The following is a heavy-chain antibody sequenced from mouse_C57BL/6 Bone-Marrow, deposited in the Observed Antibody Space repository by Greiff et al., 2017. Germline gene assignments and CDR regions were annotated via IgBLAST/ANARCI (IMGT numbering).Heavy chain of an antibody. V-gene: IGHV1-54*01. CDR3: ARGGGYYY. D-gene: IGHD2-3*01. Sequence: VKLQESGAELVRPGTSVKVSCKASGYAFTNYLIEWVKQRPGQGLAWIGVINPGSGGTNYNEKFKGKATLTADKSSSTAYMQLSSLTSEDSAVYFCARGGGYYYWGQGTTLTVSS. J-gene: IGHJ2*01. CDR2: INPGSGGT. CDR1: GYAFTNYL.